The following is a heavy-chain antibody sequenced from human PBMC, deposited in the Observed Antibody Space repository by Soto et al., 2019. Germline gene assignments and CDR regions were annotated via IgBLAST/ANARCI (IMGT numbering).Heavy chain of an antibody. CDR1: EFTFSSYA. D-gene: IGHD1-1*01. CDR2: ISSNGGST. CDR3: ARGTDFADY. J-gene: IGHJ4*02. V-gene: IGHV3-64*01. Sequence: PVGSLRLSCSASEFTFSSYAMHWVRQAPGKGLEYVSAISSNGGSTYYANSVKGRFTISRDNSKNTLYLQMGSLRAEDMAVYYCARGTDFADYWGQGTLVTVSS.